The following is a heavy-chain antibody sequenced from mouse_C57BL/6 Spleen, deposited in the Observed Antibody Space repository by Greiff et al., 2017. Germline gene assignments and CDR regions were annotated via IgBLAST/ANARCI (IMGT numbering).Heavy chain of an antibody. V-gene: IGHV1-63*01. D-gene: IGHD1-1*01. CDR3: ATGDYYGSSYEYFDY. J-gene: IGHJ2*01. CDR2: IYPGGGYT. Sequence: VQLVESGAELVRPGTSVKMSCKASGYTFTNYWIGWAKQRPGHGLEWIGDIYPGGGYTNYNEKFKGKATLTADKSSSTAYMQFSSLTSEDSAIYYCATGDYYGSSYEYFDYWGQGTTLTVSA. CDR1: GYTFTNYW.